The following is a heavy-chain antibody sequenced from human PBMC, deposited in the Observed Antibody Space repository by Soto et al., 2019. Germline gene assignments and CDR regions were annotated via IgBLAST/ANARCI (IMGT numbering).Heavy chain of an antibody. CDR2: ISWDGGST. D-gene: IGHD3-10*01. CDR3: AKAYYYGSGSPDQDYYGMDV. V-gene: IGHV3-43*01. Sequence: GGSLRLSCAASGFTFDDYTMHWVRQAPGKGLEWVSLISWDGGSTYYADSVKGRFTISRDNSKNSLCLQMNSLRTEGTALYYCAKAYYYGSGSPDQDYYGMDVWGQGTTVTVSS. CDR1: GFTFDDYT. J-gene: IGHJ6*02.